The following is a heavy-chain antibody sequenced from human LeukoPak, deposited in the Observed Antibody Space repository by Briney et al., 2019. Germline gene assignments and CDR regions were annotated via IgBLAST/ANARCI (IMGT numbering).Heavy chain of an antibody. Sequence: PGGSLRLSCAASGFTFSSYAMSWVRQAPGKGLEWVSAISGGGGSTYYADSVKGRFTISRDNSKNTLYLQMNSLRAEDTAVYYCAKGDKYSSGWYRFDYWGQGTLVTVSS. V-gene: IGHV3-23*01. CDR2: ISGGGGST. CDR1: GFTFSSYA. CDR3: AKGDKYSSGWYRFDY. D-gene: IGHD6-19*01. J-gene: IGHJ4*02.